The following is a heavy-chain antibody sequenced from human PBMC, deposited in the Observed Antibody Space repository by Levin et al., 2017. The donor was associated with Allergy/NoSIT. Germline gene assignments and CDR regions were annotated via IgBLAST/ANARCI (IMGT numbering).Heavy chain of an antibody. D-gene: IGHD2-2*02. CDR1: GFTFSSSS. CDR3: ARGLKCSSTSCYTDWFDP. J-gene: IGHJ5*02. CDR2: ISSSSSTI. Sequence: LSLTCAASGFTFSSSSMNWVRQAPGKGLEWVSYISSSSSTIYYADSVKGRFTISRDNAKNSLYLQMNSLRAEDTAVYYCARGLKCSSTSCYTDWFDPWGQGTLVTVSS. V-gene: IGHV3-48*01.